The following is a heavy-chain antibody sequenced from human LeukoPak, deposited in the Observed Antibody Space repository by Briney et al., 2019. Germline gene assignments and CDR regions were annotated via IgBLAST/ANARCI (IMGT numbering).Heavy chain of an antibody. CDR1: GGSFSGYY. CDR2: INHSGST. Sequence: SETLSLTCAVYGGSFSGYYWSWIRKPPGKGLEWIGEINHSGSTNYNPSLKSRVTISVDTSKNQFSLKLSSVTAADTAVYYCARGVVVTAIPGGNWFDPWGQGTLVTVSS. D-gene: IGHD2-21*02. CDR3: ARGVVVTAIPGGNWFDP. V-gene: IGHV4-34*01. J-gene: IGHJ5*02.